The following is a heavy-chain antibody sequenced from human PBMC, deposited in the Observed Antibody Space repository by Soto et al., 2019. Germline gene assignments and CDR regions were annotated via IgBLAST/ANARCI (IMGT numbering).Heavy chain of an antibody. CDR1: GGSISSYY. D-gene: IGHD3-10*01. CDR2: IYTSGST. J-gene: IGHJ6*02. CDR3: ATDGSGLDYYYGMDV. Sequence: PSETLSLTCTVSGGSISSYYWSWIRQPAGKGLEWIGRIYTSGSTNYNPSLKSRVTMSVDTPKNQFSLKLSSVTAADTAVYYCATDGSGLDYYYGMDVWGQGTTVTVSS. V-gene: IGHV4-4*07.